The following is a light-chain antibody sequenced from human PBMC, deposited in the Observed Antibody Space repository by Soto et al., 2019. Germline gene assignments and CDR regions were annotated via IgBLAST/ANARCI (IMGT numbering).Light chain of an antibody. CDR3: SSYTSSSLYV. V-gene: IGLV2-14*03. CDR2: EVT. J-gene: IGLJ1*01. Sequence: QSALTQPASVAGSAGQSITISCTGTSSDVGGYHYVSWYQQQPGKAPKLIIYEVTNRPSGVSNRFSGSKSGNTASLTISGLQAEDEADYYCSSYTSSSLYVFGTGTKVTV. CDR1: SSDVGGYHY.